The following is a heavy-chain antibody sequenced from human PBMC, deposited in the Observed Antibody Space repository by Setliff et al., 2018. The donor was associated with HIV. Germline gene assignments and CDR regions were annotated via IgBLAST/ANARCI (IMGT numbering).Heavy chain of an antibody. J-gene: IGHJ4*02. D-gene: IGHD3-3*01. CDR1: GGSISSSSYY. CDR3: MRGRSITIFGVAYFDF. CDR2: IYSGGPT. Sequence: SETLSLTCTVSGGSISSSSYYWGWIRQPPGKGLEWIGNIYSGGPTYYNSSLRSRVTISVDKSKNQFSLKLGSVTAADTAVYYCMRGRSITIFGVAYFDFWGQGTQVTVSS. V-gene: IGHV4-39*07.